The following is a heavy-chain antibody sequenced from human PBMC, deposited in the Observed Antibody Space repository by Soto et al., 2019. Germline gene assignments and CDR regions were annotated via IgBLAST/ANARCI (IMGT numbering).Heavy chain of an antibody. D-gene: IGHD3-10*02. CDR3: TIVRVADSALDH. Sequence: PGGSLRLSCAASGFTLSNNGMHWVRQTPGKGLEWVAFMSYDGSDTFYADSVKGRFTISRDNSKNTLFLHMSNLRAEDTAMYYCTIVRVADSALDHWGQGTLVTVSS. CDR1: GFTLSNNG. J-gene: IGHJ4*02. V-gene: IGHV3-30*02. CDR2: MSYDGSDT.